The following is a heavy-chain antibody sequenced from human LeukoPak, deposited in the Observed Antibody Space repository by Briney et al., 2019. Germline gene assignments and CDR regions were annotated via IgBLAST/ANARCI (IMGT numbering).Heavy chain of an antibody. Sequence: PGESLRLFCAASGFTFSNYAMTWVRQAPGKGLEWVSTISGSGNLTYFADSVKGRFTISRDNSKNTLYLQMNSLRAEDTALYYCSKDAASGTYGTFDYWGQGTLVIVSS. J-gene: IGHJ4*02. CDR1: GFTFSNYA. D-gene: IGHD3-10*01. CDR2: ISGSGNLT. CDR3: SKDAASGTYGTFDY. V-gene: IGHV3-23*01.